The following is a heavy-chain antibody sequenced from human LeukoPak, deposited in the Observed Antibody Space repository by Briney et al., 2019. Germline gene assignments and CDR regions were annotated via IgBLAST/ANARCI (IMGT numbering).Heavy chain of an antibody. CDR1: GFTFRSYA. D-gene: IGHD2-21*01. V-gene: IGHV3-23*01. CDR3: AKVVGIWISEMFDAFDI. CDR2: ISGSGDRT. J-gene: IGHJ3*02. Sequence: GGSLRLSCAASGFTFRSYAMNWVRQAPGKGLEWVSAISGSGDRTYYADSVKGRFTISRDNSKNILYLQMNGLRAEDTALYYCAKVVGIWISEMFDAFDIWGQGTMVTVSS.